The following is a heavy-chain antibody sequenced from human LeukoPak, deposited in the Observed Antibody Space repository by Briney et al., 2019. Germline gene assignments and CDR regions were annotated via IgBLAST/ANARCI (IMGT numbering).Heavy chain of an antibody. CDR3: ARWTGVIDS. Sequence: GGPLRLSCVASGFTFENYWMHWVRQAPGKGPEWVANIKQDGSLEHYMDSVKGRFTISRDNAKNSLILQMDSLRAEDTAVYYCARWTGVIDSWGQGTLVTVSS. V-gene: IGHV3-7*01. J-gene: IGHJ4*02. CDR2: IKQDGSLE. D-gene: IGHD2-21*01. CDR1: GFTFENYW.